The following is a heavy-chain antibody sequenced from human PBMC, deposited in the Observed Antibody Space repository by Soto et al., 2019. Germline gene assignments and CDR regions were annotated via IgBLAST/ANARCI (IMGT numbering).Heavy chain of an antibody. CDR3: AREPRRGKGTFDY. D-gene: IGHD3-16*01. CDR2: ISAYTGNT. V-gene: IGHV1-18*01. J-gene: IGHJ4*02. CDR1: GYTFSSYG. Sequence: ASVKVSCKGSGYTFSSYGIAWVRQAPGQGLEWMGWISAYTGNTNYAQMLQGRVTMTTDTSTSTAYMELRSLTSDDTAVYYCAREPRRGKGTFDYWGQGTLVTVYS.